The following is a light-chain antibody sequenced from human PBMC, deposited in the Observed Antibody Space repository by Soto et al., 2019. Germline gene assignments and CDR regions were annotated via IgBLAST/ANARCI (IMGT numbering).Light chain of an antibody. V-gene: IGLV5-37*01. CDR2: YYSDSDK. J-gene: IGLJ2*01. CDR1: SDINVGGYN. CDR3: MIWPSNAHVV. Sequence: QAVVTQPPSSSASPGESARLTCTLPSDINVGGYNKYWYKQKPGSPPRYLLYYYSDSDKGQGSGVPSRFSGSKDASANTGILLISGLQSEDEADYYCMIWPSNAHVVFGGGTKLTVL.